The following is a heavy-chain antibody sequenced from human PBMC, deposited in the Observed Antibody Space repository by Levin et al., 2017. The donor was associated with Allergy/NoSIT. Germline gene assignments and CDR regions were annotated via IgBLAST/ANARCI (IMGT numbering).Heavy chain of an antibody. CDR3: ARGRGGWGSGDY. J-gene: IGHJ4*02. CDR2: ITESGVNT. V-gene: IGHV3-23*01. Sequence: GGSLRLSCAASGFTFSVYAMSWVRQAPGKGLEWVSGITESGVNTYYADSMKGRFTISRDNSKNTLYLQMNSLRGDVTAVYYCARGRGGWGSGDYWGQGTLVTVSS. D-gene: IGHD6-19*01. CDR1: GFTFSVYA.